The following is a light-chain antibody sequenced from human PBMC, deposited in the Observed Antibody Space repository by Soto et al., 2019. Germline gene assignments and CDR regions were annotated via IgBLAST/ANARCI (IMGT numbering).Light chain of an antibody. CDR2: GAS. Sequence: EIVWTQSPGPLSLSPGERATLSCMSSQSVTSSYLAWYQQKPGQAPRLLIYGASSRPTDIPARFSGSGSGTDFTLTISSLEPEDFALYYCQQRSNWPITFGQGTRLEIK. CDR1: QSVTSSY. V-gene: IGKV3D-20*02. CDR3: QQRSNWPIT. J-gene: IGKJ5*01.